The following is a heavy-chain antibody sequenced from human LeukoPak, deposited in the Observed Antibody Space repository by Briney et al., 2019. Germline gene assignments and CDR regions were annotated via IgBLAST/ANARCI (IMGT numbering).Heavy chain of an antibody. CDR3: ARGQARLAWFDP. CDR2: IYHSGST. CDR1: GYSISSGYY. Sequence: SETLSLTCTVSGYSISSGYYWGWIRQPPGKGLEWIGSIYHSGSTYYKPSLKSRVTISVDTSKNQFSLKLSSVTAADTAVYYCARGQARLAWFDPWGQGTLVTVSS. D-gene: IGHD5-12*01. J-gene: IGHJ5*02. V-gene: IGHV4-38-2*02.